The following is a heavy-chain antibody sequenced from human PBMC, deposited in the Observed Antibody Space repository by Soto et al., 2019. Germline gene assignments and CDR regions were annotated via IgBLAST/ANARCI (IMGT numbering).Heavy chain of an antibody. CDR3: ARVSGYGSGACVNHYLDY. Sequence: PAGSLTLSCAASGFTVGSYWMSWVRQAPGKGLEWLATIKMDASEKKYVDSVKGRFTMSRDNAKNPLYLQMASLRAEDTAVYYCARVSGYGSGACVNHYLDYWGHGTLVTVSS. J-gene: IGHJ4*01. CDR1: GFTVGSYW. D-gene: IGHD3-10*01. V-gene: IGHV3-7*01. CDR2: IKMDASEK.